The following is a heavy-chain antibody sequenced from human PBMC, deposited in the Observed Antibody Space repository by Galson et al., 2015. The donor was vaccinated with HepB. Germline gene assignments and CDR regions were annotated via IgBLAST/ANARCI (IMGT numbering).Heavy chain of an antibody. V-gene: IGHV4-59*08. CDR3: ARRAYYDILTGYRGAFDI. CDR2: IYYSGST. J-gene: IGHJ3*02. D-gene: IGHD3-9*01. Sequence: ETLSLTCTVSGGSISSYYWSWIRQPPGKGLEWIGYIYYSGSTNYNPSPKSRVTISVDTSKNQFSLKLSSVTAADTAVYYCARRAYYDILTGYRGAFDIWGQGTMVTVSS. CDR1: GGSISSYY.